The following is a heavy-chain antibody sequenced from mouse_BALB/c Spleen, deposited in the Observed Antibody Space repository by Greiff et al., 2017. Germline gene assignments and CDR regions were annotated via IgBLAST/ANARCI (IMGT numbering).Heavy chain of an antibody. D-gene: IGHD2-3*01. V-gene: IGHV5-6-4*01. CDR1: GFTFSSYT. CDR2: ISSGGSYT. Sequence: DVKLVESGGGLVKPGGSLKLSCAASGFTFSSYTMSWVRQTPEKRLEWVATISSGGSYTHYPDSVKGRFTISRDNAKNTLYLQMSSLKSEDTAMYYCTRDHDLYYFDYWGQGTTLTVSS. J-gene: IGHJ2*01. CDR3: TRDHDLYYFDY.